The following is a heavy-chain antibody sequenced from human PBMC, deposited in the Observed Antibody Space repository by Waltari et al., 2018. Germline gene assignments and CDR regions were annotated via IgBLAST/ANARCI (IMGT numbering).Heavy chain of an antibody. CDR3: TRGEMATMPYLDY. Sequence: EVQLVESGGGLVQPGRSLRLSCTASGFTFGDYAMSWFRQAPGKGLEWVGFIRSKAYGGTTEYAASVKGRFTSARDDSKSIAYLQMNSLKTEDTAVYYCTRGEMATMPYLDYWGQGTLVTVSS. D-gene: IGHD5-12*01. J-gene: IGHJ4*02. V-gene: IGHV3-49*03. CDR2: IRSKAYGGTT. CDR1: GFTFGDYA.